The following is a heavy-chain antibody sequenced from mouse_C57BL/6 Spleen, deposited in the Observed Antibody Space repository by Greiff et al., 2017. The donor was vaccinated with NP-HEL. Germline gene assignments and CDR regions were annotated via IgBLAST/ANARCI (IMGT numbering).Heavy chain of an antibody. CDR3: ARGSDGYYSAMDY. Sequence: QVQLQQPGAELVKPGASVKLSCKASGYTFTSYWMHWVKQRPGQGLEWIGMIHPNSGSTNYNEKFKSKATLTVDKSSSTAYMQLSSLPSEDSAVYYCARGSDGYYSAMDYWGQGTSVTVSS. V-gene: IGHV1-64*01. J-gene: IGHJ4*01. CDR1: GYTFTSYW. D-gene: IGHD2-3*01. CDR2: IHPNSGST.